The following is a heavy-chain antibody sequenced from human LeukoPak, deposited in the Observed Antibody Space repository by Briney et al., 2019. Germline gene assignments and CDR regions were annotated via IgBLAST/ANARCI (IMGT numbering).Heavy chain of an antibody. D-gene: IGHD3-10*01. J-gene: IGHJ4*02. CDR3: ARAPGDHFDY. V-gene: IGHV4-59*01. Sequence: SETLSLTCTVSGGSISSYYWSWIRQPPGKGLEWIGYIYYSGSTNYNPSLKSRVTISVDTSKYQFSLKLSSVTAADTAVYYCARAPGDHFDYWGQGTLVTVSS. CDR2: IYYSGST. CDR1: GGSISSYY.